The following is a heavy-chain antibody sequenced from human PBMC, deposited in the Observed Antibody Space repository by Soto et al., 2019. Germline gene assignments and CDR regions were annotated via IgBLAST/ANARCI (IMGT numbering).Heavy chain of an antibody. J-gene: IGHJ6*02. CDR2: INAGNGNT. CDR1: GYTFTTYA. CDR3: ARVSYDYDTSGSRGLDV. D-gene: IGHD3-22*01. V-gene: IGHV1-3*01. Sequence: GASVKVSCKASGYTFTTYAIHWVRQAPGQRLEWMGWINAGNGNTKYSQKFQGRVTITRDTSASTAYMELSSLGSEDTAVYYCARVSYDYDTSGSRGLDVWGQGTTVTVSS.